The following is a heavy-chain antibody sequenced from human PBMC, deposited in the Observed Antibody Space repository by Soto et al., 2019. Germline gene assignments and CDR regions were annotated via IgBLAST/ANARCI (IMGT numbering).Heavy chain of an antibody. D-gene: IGHD3-10*02. J-gene: IGHJ5*02. Sequence: ASVKVSCKTSGYTFSSYGISWVRQAPGQGLEWMGWISAYNGNTKYGQSLQGRVTMTTDTSTSTAYMELTSLTSEDTAIYYCGRDQSGIGYYVDWFDPWGQGTLVTVSS. CDR2: ISAYNGNT. CDR3: GRDQSGIGYYVDWFDP. V-gene: IGHV1-18*01. CDR1: GYTFSSYG.